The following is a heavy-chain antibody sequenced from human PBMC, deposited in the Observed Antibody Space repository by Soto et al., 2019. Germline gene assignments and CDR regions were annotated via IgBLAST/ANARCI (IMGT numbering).Heavy chain of an antibody. CDR3: PREAIVVNPAAQPSHFDS. V-gene: IGHV1-18*01. CDR2: ISPYSGYT. D-gene: IGHD2-2*01. CDR1: GYNFIKYG. J-gene: IGHJ4*02. Sequence: QVQLVQSGAEVKKPGASVKVSCKGLGYNFIKYGINWVRQAPGQGLEWMGWISPYSGYTHSAKKFQGRLTLTTDTAATTAYMELRSLRSADTALYYCPREAIVVNPAAQPSHFDSWGQGTLVTVSS.